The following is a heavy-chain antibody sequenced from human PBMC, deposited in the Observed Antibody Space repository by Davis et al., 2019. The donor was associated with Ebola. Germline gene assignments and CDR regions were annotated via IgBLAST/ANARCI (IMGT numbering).Heavy chain of an antibody. J-gene: IGHJ5*02. D-gene: IGHD3-10*01. CDR2: INHSGST. Sequence: MPSETLSLTCAVYGGSFSGYYWTWIRQPPGKGLEWIGEINHSGSTNYNPSLKSRVTISVDKSKNQFSLKLSSVTAADTAVYYCARLLWFRELLGNWFDPWGQGTLVTVSS. CDR3: ARLLWFRELLGNWFDP. CDR1: GGSFSGYY. V-gene: IGHV4-34*01.